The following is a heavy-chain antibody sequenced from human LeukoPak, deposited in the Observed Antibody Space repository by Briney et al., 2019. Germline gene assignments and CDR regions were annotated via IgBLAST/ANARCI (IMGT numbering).Heavy chain of an antibody. CDR1: GGSISSYY. D-gene: IGHD2-21*02. CDR3: ARRYCGGDCYSDY. J-gene: IGHJ4*02. V-gene: IGHV4-59*08. Sequence: PSETLSLTCTVSGGSISSYYWSWIRQPPGKGLEWIGYIYYSGSTNYNPSLKSRVTISVGTSKNQFSLKLSSVTAADTAVYYCARRYCGGDCYSDYWGQGTLVTVSS. CDR2: IYYSGST.